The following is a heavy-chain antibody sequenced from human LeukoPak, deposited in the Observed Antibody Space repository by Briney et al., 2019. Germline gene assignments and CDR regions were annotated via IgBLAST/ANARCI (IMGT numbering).Heavy chain of an antibody. J-gene: IGHJ5*02. Sequence: GESLKIPCKGSGYSFINYWIGWVRQMPGKGLEWMGIIFPADSDTTYSPSFQGQVSFSADTSISTAYLQWSSLKASDTAMYYCARHRGLITGTTRRGFDPWGQGTLVTVSS. D-gene: IGHD1-7*01. CDR2: IFPADSDT. V-gene: IGHV5-51*01. CDR3: ARHRGLITGTTRRGFDP. CDR1: GYSFINYW.